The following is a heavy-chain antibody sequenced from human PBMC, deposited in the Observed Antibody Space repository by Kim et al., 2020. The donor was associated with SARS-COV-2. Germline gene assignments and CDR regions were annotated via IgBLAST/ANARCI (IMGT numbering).Heavy chain of an antibody. J-gene: IGHJ5*02. Sequence: ADSVKGRFTISRDNAKNSLYLQMSSLRAEDTAVYYCARDKAAAGTGWFDPWGQGTLVTVSS. CDR3: ARDKAAAGTGWFDP. D-gene: IGHD6-13*01. V-gene: IGHV3-21*01.